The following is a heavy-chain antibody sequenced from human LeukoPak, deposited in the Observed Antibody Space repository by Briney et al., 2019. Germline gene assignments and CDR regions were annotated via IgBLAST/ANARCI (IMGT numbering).Heavy chain of an antibody. V-gene: IGHV5-51*01. CDR1: GYNFTNYW. Sequence: GESLKISCKVSGYNFTNYWIGWVRQKPGKGLEWMAIIYLGDSETAYSPSFQGQVTISADKSINTAYLQWSSLKASDTAIYYCARHFFGGYYYYYMDVWGRGTTVTVSS. J-gene: IGHJ6*03. CDR2: IYLGDSET. D-gene: IGHD3-3*01. CDR3: ARHFFGGYYYYYMDV.